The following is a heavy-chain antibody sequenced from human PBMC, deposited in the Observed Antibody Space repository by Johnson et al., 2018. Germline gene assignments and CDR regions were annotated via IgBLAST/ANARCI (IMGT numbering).Heavy chain of an antibody. D-gene: IGHD6-13*01. CDR2: INHRGST. Sequence: QVQLQQWGAGLLKPPETLSLTCAVYGGSFSAYYWSWIRQPPGQGLEWIGEINHRGSTNYNPSLKSRVTISVNTSKNQFSLNLSSVTAADKAVYYCSRGGSSSWDHYYYYMDVWGKGTTVTVAS. J-gene: IGHJ6*03. CDR3: SRGGSSSWDHYYYYMDV. CDR1: GGSFSAYY. V-gene: IGHV4-34*01.